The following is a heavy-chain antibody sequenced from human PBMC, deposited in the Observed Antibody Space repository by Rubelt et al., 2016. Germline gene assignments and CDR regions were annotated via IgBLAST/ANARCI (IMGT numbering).Heavy chain of an antibody. CDR1: GASISSSTTYY. CDR2: IYYSGIT. J-gene: IGHJ4*02. D-gene: IGHD2-2*01. CDR3: ARVNIVVVPSANFDY. Sequence: QLQLQESGPGLVKPSETLSLTCTVSGASISSSTTYYWGWIRQPPGKGLEWIGSIYYSGITYYNPSLKSRVTISVDTSKNQFSLKLSSVTAADTAVDYCARVNIVVVPSANFDYWGQGTLVTVSS. V-gene: IGHV4-39*07.